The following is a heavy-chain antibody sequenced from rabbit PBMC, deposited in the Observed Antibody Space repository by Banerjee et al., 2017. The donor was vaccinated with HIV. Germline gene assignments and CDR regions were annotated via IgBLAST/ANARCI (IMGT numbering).Heavy chain of an antibody. D-gene: IGHD6-1*01. CDR3: ARNSNRGASYAYRLDL. Sequence: ELVESGGGLVQPGESLKLSCKASGIDFSSYGISWVRQAPGKGLEWIGCIYTSSGSTDYASWAKGRFTISKTSSTTVTLQMTSLTAADTATYFCARNSNRGASYAYRLDLWGQGTLVTVS. J-gene: IGHJ3*01. V-gene: IGHV1S45*01. CDR1: GIDFSSYG. CDR2: IYTSSGST.